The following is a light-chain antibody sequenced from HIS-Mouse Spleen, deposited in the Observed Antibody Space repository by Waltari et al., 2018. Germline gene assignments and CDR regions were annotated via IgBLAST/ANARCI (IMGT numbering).Light chain of an antibody. CDR1: QSLLHSNGYNY. CDR2: LGS. J-gene: IGKJ4*01. V-gene: IGKV2-28*01. Sequence: DIVMTQSPLSLPVTPGEPASISCRSSQSLLHSNGYNYLDWYLQKPGQCPQVLIYLGSNRASGVPDRFSGSGSGTDVTLKNSRVEAEDVGVYYCMQALQTPLTFGGGTKVEIK. CDR3: MQALQTPLT.